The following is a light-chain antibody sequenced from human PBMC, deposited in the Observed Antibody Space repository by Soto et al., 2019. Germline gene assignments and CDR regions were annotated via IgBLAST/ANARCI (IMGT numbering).Light chain of an antibody. CDR1: SSNIGAGYD. J-gene: IGLJ1*01. CDR2: GNS. V-gene: IGLV1-40*01. Sequence: QSALTQPPSVSGAPGQRVTISCTGSSSNIGAGYDVHWYQQLPGTAPKLLIYGNSNRPSGVPDRFSGSKSGTSASLAITGLQAEDEADYYCQSYDSGLSGRGYVFGTGTKVTVL. CDR3: QSYDSGLSGRGYV.